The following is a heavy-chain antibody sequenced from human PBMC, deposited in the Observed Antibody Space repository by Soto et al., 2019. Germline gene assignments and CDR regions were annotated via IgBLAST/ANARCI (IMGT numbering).Heavy chain of an antibody. D-gene: IGHD1-26*01. CDR2: IYYSGST. Sequence: SETLSLTCTVSGGSISSGDYYWSWIRQPPGKGLEWIGYIYYSGSTYYNPSLKSRVTISVDTSKNQFSLKLSSVTAADTAVYYCARGGERGLRDYWGQGPLVTVSS. CDR3: ARGGERGLRDY. V-gene: IGHV4-30-4*01. CDR1: GGSISSGDYY. J-gene: IGHJ4*02.